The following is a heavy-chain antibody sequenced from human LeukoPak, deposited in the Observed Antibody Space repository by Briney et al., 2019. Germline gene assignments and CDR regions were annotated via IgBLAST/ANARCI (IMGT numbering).Heavy chain of an antibody. J-gene: IGHJ4*02. CDR2: ISGSGSGSST. D-gene: IGHD5-24*01. CDR3: AKSGYNRFDY. Sequence: GGSLRLSCAASGFTFRSYGMHWVRQAPGKGLEWVSTISGSGSGSSTYYADSVKGRFTISRDNSKNTLYLQMNSQRAEDTAVYYCAKSGYNRFDYWGQGTLVTVSS. V-gene: IGHV3-23*01. CDR1: GFTFRSYG.